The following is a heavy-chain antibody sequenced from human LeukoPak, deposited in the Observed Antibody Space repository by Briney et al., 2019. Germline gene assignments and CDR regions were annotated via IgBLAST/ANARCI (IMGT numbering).Heavy chain of an antibody. CDR2: IYSGGST. Sequence: GGSLRPSCAASGFTVSSNYMSWVRQAPGKGLEWVSVIYSGGSTYYADSVKGRFTISRDNSKNTLYLQMNSLRAEDTAVYYCAREFSGTDAFDIWGQGTMVTVSS. J-gene: IGHJ3*02. V-gene: IGHV3-53*01. CDR1: GFTVSSNY. CDR3: AREFSGTDAFDI.